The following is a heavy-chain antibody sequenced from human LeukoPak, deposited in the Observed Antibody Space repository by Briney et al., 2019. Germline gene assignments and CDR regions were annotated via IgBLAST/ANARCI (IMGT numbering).Heavy chain of an antibody. V-gene: IGHV4-30-4*08. D-gene: IGHD2-21*02. J-gene: IGHJ4*02. CDR1: GGSISRGDYY. CDR3: ARDQTEYFDC. Sequence: SETLSLTCTVSGGSISRGDYYWSWIRQPPGKGLEWIGYIYYSGSTYYNPSLKSRVTISVDTSKNQFSLKLSSVTAADTAVYYCARDQTEYFDCWGQGSLVTVSS. CDR2: IYYSGST.